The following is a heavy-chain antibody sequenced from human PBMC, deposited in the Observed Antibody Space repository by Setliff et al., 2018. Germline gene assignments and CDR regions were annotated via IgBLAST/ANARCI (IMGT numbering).Heavy chain of an antibody. Sequence: KPSETLSLTCTVSGDSISSRRNYWGWFRQPAGKELEWIGQIYTSWSTNYNPSLKSRVTISLDTSKNQFSLSLTSVTAADTAVYYCARTGTYRYFDYWGQGALVTVSS. V-gene: IGHV4-61*09. J-gene: IGHJ4*02. D-gene: IGHD1-26*01. CDR1: GDSISSRRNY. CDR2: IYTSWST. CDR3: ARTGTYRYFDY.